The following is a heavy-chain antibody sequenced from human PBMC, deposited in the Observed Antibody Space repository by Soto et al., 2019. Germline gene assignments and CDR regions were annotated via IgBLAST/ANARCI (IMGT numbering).Heavy chain of an antibody. D-gene: IGHD3-16*01. J-gene: IGHJ4*02. CDR3: ARSRGFATRFASFDL. V-gene: IGHV1-69*02. Sequence: QVQLVQSGAEFKKPGSSVKLSCRSSGGTFRSYTLNWVRQAPGQGLQWMGKIVPLVDIANYEQKLQGRVTITADKSTNTVSMELNSLISEDTAVYYCARSRGFATRFASFDLWGPGTRVTVSS. CDR1: GGTFRSYT. CDR2: IVPLVDIA.